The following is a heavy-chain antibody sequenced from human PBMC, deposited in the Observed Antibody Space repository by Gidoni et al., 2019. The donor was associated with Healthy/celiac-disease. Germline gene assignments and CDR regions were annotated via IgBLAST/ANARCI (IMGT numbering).Heavy chain of an antibody. J-gene: IGHJ6*02. Sequence: QVQLVESGGGLVKPGGSLRPSCGASGFTCSDYDMIWIRQAPGKGLEWVSYISSSGSTIYYADSVKGRFTISRDNAKNSLYLQMNSLRAEDTAVYYCARDLVGSSSYYYYYGMDVWGQGTTVTVSS. V-gene: IGHV3-11*01. CDR3: ARDLVGSSSYYYYYGMDV. CDR2: ISSSGSTI. CDR1: GFTCSDYD. D-gene: IGHD6-6*01.